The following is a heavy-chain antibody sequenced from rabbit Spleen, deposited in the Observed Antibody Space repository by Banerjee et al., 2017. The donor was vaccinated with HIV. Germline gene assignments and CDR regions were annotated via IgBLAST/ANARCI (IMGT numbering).Heavy chain of an antibody. D-gene: IGHD1-1*01. J-gene: IGHJ4*01. CDR1: GFSFSGSHY. V-gene: IGHV1S40*01. CDR3: ARDLTGVIGWNFGW. CDR2: IYAGSSGTT. Sequence: QSLEESGGDLVKPGASLTLTCTASGFSFSGSHYMCWVRQAPGKGLEWIACIYAGSSGTTYYTSWAKGRFTFSKTSSTTVTLQVTSLTAADTATYFCARDLTGVIGWNFGWWGPGTLVTVS.